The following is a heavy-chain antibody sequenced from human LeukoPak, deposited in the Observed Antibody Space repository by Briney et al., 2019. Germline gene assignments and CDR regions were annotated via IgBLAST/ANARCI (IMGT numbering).Heavy chain of an antibody. V-gene: IGHV4-4*02. CDR2: IYHSGST. Sequence: SETLSLTCAVSAGSISSSNWWSWVRPPPGKGLEWIGEIYHSGSTNYNPSLKSRVTISVDKSKNQFSLKLSSVTAADTAVYYCARTDNWNTARHPDAFDIWGQGTMVTVSS. CDR3: ARTDNWNTARHPDAFDI. CDR1: AGSISSSNW. J-gene: IGHJ3*02. D-gene: IGHD1-1*01.